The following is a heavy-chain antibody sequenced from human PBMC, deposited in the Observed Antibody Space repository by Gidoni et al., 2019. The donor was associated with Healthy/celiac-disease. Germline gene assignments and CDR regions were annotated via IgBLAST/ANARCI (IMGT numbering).Heavy chain of an antibody. Sequence: QVQLVESGGGVVQPGRSLRLSCAASGFTFSSYGMHWVRQAPGKGLEWVAVISYDGSNKYYADSVKGRFTISRDNSKNTLYLQMNSLRAEDTAVYYCAKDIRGQEWVFFDYWGQGTLVTVSS. V-gene: IGHV3-30*18. CDR3: AKDIRGQEWVFFDY. J-gene: IGHJ4*02. D-gene: IGHD2-21*01. CDR1: GFTFSSYG. CDR2: ISYDGSNK.